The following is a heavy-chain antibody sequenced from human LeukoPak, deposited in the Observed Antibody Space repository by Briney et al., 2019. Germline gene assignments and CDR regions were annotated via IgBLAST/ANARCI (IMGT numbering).Heavy chain of an antibody. D-gene: IGHD5-24*01. CDR3: ARGGLDGYSQHFYYFDY. CDR1: GFTFSSYW. CDR2: IKQDGSER. Sequence: GGPLRLSCAASGFTFSSYWMSWVRQAPGKGLEWVANIKQDGSERYYVDSVKGRFTISRDNAKNSLYLQMNSLRAEDTAVYYCARGGLDGYSQHFYYFDYWGQGTLVTVSS. V-gene: IGHV3-7*05. J-gene: IGHJ4*02.